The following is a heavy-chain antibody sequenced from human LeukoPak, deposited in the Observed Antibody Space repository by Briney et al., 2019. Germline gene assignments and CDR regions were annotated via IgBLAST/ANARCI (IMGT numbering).Heavy chain of an antibody. J-gene: IGHJ3*02. D-gene: IGHD3-22*01. CDR2: INTNTGNP. Sequence: SVKVSCKASGYTFTNYAMNWVRQAPGQGLEWMGWINTNTGNPTYAQGFTGQFVFSLDTSVSTAYLQISSLKADDTAVYYCARNCFDSSGYYFDAFDIWGQGTMVTVSS. CDR3: ARNCFDSSGYYFDAFDI. V-gene: IGHV7-4-1*02. CDR1: GYTFTNYA.